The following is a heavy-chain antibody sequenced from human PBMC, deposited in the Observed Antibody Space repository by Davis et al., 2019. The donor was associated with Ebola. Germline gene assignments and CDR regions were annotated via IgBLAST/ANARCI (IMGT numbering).Heavy chain of an antibody. V-gene: IGHV4-61*08. D-gene: IGHD1-26*01. CDR3: ARDGRNGMDV. J-gene: IGHJ6*02. CDR1: GGSISSGGYS. Sequence: MPSETLSLTCAVSGGSISSGGYSWSWIRQPPGKGLEWIGEINHSGSTNYNPSLKSRVTISVDTSKNQFSLKLSSVTAADTAVYYCARDGRNGMDVWGQGTTVTVSS. CDR2: INHSGST.